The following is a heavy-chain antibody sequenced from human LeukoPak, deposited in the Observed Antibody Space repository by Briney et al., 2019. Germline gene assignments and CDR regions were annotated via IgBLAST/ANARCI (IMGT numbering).Heavy chain of an antibody. CDR2: ISGSGGST. Sequence: GGSLRLSCAASGFTFSSYAMSWVRQAPGKGLEWVSGISGSGGSTYYADAVKGRFTISRDNSKNTLYLQMNSLRAEDTAVYYCARDGLPTGEDFDYWGQGTLVTVSS. D-gene: IGHD7-27*01. J-gene: IGHJ4*02. CDR3: ARDGLPTGEDFDY. V-gene: IGHV3-23*01. CDR1: GFTFSSYA.